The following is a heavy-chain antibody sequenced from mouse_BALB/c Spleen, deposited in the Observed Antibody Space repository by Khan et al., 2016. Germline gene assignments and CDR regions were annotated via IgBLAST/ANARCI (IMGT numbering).Heavy chain of an antibody. CDR3: ARYDGYYYAMDY. J-gene: IGHJ4*01. V-gene: IGHV1-54*01. Sequence: QVQLKESGAELVRPGTSVKVSCKASGYAFTNYLIEWVKQRPGQGLEWIGVINPGSGGTNYNEKFKGKATLTADKSYSTAYMQLSSLTSDDSADYFCARYDGYYYAMDYWGQGTSVTVSA. D-gene: IGHD2-3*01. CDR2: INPGSGGT. CDR1: GYAFTNYL.